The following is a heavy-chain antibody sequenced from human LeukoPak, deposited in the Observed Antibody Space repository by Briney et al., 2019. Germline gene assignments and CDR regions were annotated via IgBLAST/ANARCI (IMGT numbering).Heavy chain of an antibody. J-gene: IGHJ6*02. V-gene: IGHV5-51*01. CDR1: GYSFTSYW. CDR3: ARQRWQGAPLGMDV. D-gene: IGHD4-23*01. Sequence: GESLKISSKGSGYSFTSYWIGWVRQMPGEGLEWMGIIYPGDSDTRYSPFFQGQVTISADKSIRTAYLQWSSLKASDPAMYYCARQRWQGAPLGMDVWGQGPTVTVSS. CDR2: IYPGDSDT.